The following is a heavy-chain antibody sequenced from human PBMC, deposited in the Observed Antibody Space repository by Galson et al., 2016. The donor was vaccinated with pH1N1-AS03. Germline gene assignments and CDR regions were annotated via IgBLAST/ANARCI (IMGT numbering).Heavy chain of an antibody. CDR3: ARMEKRWGDAYDI. D-gene: IGHD1-1*01. V-gene: IGHV1-18*01. CDR2: ISANNGDT. J-gene: IGHJ3*02. Sequence: SVKVSCKASDDTFNSHGISWVRQAPGQGLEWMGWISANNGDTNYAQKFQSRVTMTTDTSTSNTYMELRSLRSDDTAVYYCARMEKRWGDAYDIWGQGTMVTVSS. CDR1: DDTFNSHG.